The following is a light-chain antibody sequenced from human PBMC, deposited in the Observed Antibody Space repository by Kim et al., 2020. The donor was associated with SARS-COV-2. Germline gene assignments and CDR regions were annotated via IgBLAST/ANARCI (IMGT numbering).Light chain of an antibody. Sequence: DIQMTQSPSSLAASVGDRVTIACRASQSIGTYLNWYQQKPGKAPKLLIYAASSLQSGVPSRFIGSVSGTDFTLTISSLQPEDFATYYCQQSHTTPLLSFGGGTKVDIK. CDR2: AAS. V-gene: IGKV1-39*01. J-gene: IGKJ4*01. CDR1: QSIGTY. CDR3: QQSHTTPLLS.